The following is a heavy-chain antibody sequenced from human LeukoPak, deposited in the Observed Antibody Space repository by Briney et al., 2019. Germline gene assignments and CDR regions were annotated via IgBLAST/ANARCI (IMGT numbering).Heavy chain of an antibody. CDR3: SRVVFAYDWGYHDEHTNC. CDR1: GPSFSSYG. V-gene: IGHV3-21*01. Sequence: PGASLRLSCVGSGPSFSSYGTTWVRQPPGKGMEWVSFISTTSSDISYEDSVRGRFVIPRDDTRDSVFLQMNSLRVEDTAVYFCSRVVFAYDWGYHDEHTNCWGQGILVTVSS. CDR2: ISTTSSDI. J-gene: IGHJ4*02. D-gene: IGHD3-16*01.